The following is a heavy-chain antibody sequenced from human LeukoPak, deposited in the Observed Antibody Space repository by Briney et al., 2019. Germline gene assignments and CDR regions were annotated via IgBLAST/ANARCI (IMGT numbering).Heavy chain of an antibody. Sequence: ASVKVSCKASGGTFSSYAISWVRQAPGQGLEWMGGIIPIFGTANYAQKFQGRVTITADESTSTAYMELSSLRSEDTAVYYCARGSSVRGVIGYWGQGALVTVSS. CDR2: IIPIFGTA. V-gene: IGHV1-69*13. CDR3: ARGSSVRGVIGY. J-gene: IGHJ4*02. CDR1: GGTFSSYA. D-gene: IGHD3-10*01.